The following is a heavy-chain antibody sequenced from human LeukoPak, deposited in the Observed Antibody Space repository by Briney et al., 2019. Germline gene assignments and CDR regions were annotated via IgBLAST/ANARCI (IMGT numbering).Heavy chain of an antibody. CDR3: ARSITEADAYYFDY. V-gene: IGHV4-59*08. CDR2: TYYSGST. CDR1: GDSISSYY. D-gene: IGHD6-13*01. J-gene: IGHJ4*02. Sequence: SETLSLTCTVSGDSISSYYWSWIRQPPGKGLEWIGYTYYSGSTDYNPSLKSRVSISVDASKNQFSLKLSSVTAADTAVFYCARSITEADAYYFDYWGQGTLVTVSS.